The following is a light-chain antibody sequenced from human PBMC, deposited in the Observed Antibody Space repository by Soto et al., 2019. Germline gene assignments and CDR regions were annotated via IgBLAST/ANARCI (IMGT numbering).Light chain of an antibody. CDR1: SSDVGSYNY. J-gene: IGLJ3*02. Sequence: QSALTQPASVSGSPGQSITISCTGTSSDVGSYNYVSWYQQHPGEAPKLMIYEVSDRPSGVSNRFSGSKSGNTASLTISGLQAEDESDYYCSSYTSSDTWVFGGGTKLTVL. CDR3: SSYTSSDTWV. V-gene: IGLV2-14*01. CDR2: EVS.